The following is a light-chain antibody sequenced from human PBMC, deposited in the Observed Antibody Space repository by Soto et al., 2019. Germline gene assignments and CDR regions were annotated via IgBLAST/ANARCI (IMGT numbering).Light chain of an antibody. CDR1: QSINNY. Sequence: DIQMTQSPASLSVSVGDRFTITCRASQSINNYLNWYLQRPGQAPKLLIRSASTLQRGVPSRFSGSGSRTEFTLTIADLQPDDFGTYYCQQSLTMPITFGHGTRLEI. J-gene: IGKJ5*01. CDR3: QQSLTMPIT. CDR2: SAS. V-gene: IGKV1-39*01.